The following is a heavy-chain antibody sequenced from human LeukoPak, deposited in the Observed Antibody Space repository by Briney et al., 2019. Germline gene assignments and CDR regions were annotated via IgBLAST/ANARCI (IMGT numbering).Heavy chain of an antibody. V-gene: IGHV3-74*01. CDR2: IKSYGSST. Sequence: GVSLRLPCAASGFTFSIYWMHCVRQAPRKGLVWVSRIKSYGSSTSYADSAKGRFTISRDNAKNTLYLQMNSLRAEDTAVYYCAREMVHYYGMDVWGKGTTVTVSS. D-gene: IGHD2-8*01. J-gene: IGHJ6*04. CDR3: AREMVHYYGMDV. CDR1: GFTFSIYW.